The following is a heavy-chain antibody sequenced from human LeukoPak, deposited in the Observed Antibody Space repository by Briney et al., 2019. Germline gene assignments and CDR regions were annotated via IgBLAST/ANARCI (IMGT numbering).Heavy chain of an antibody. J-gene: IGHJ5*02. CDR1: GYTFTSYD. V-gene: IGHV1-2*02. CDR2: INPNSGGT. D-gene: IGHD6-19*01. Sequence: GASVKVSCKASGYTFTSYDINWVRQAPGQGLEWMGWINPNSGGTNYAQKFQGRVTMTRDTSISTAYMELSRLRSDDTAVYYCARGAGGGVAGGFDPWGQGPLVTVSS. CDR3: ARGAGGGVAGGFDP.